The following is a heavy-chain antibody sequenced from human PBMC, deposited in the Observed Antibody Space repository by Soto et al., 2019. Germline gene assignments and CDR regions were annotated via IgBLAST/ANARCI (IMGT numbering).Heavy chain of an antibody. J-gene: IGHJ4*02. D-gene: IGHD3-10*01. V-gene: IGHV4-39*01. Sequence: SETLSLTCTVSGGSISSSSYYWGWIRQPPGKGLEWIGSIYYSGSTYYNPSLKSRVTISVDTSKNQFSLKLSSVTAADTAVYYCEKHFSLRITTIDYGGKGTRVPFSS. CDR2: IYYSGST. CDR3: EKHFSLRITTIDY. CDR1: GGSISSSSYY.